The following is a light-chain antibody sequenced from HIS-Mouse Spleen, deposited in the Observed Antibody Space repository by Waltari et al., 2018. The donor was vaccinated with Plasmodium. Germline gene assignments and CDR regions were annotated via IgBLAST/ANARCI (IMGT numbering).Light chain of an antibody. Sequence: QSALTQPRSVSGSPGQSVTISCTGTSSDVGGYNYVSWYQQHPGKAPNLMIYDVSKRPSGFPDRVSDSKSGNTASLTISGLQAEDEADYYCCSSAGSYTYVFGTGTKVTVL. CDR3: CSSAGSYTYV. CDR2: DVS. CDR1: SSDVGGYNY. J-gene: IGLJ1*01. V-gene: IGLV2-11*01.